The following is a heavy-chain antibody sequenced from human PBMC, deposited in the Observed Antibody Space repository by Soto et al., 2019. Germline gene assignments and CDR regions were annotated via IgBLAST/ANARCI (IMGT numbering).Heavy chain of an antibody. CDR1: GFSFKNQD. CDR3: ATTGDYDFWSGSHDY. D-gene: IGHD3-3*01. CDR2: ISASGEYS. J-gene: IGHJ4*02. V-gene: IGHV3-23*01. Sequence: PGGSLRLSCVASGFSFKNQDMCWVRQAPGKGLEWVSGISASGEYSYHADSVKGRFTISRDNSKNTLYLQMNSLRAEDTAVYYCATTGDYDFWSGSHDYWGQGTLVTVSS.